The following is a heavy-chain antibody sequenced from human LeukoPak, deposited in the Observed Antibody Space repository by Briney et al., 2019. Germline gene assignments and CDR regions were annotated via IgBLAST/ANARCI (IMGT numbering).Heavy chain of an antibody. D-gene: IGHD1-14*01. Sequence: SETLCLPCSVSGDSSSNNIYHWVRIRQAKGMGMVRIVSIYYSGTTYDDPSHKSRAIFTVDTSKNQFSLKLSSVTHADTAVYYWARERRRAARRKVFNAWGPGILIIVSS. CDR1: GDSSSNNIYH. V-gene: IGHV4-39*07. CDR2: IYYSGTT. CDR3: ARERRRAARRKVFNA. J-gene: IGHJ5*02.